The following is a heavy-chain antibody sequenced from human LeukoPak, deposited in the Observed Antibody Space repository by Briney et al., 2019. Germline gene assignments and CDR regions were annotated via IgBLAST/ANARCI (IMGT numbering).Heavy chain of an antibody. D-gene: IGHD3/OR15-3a*01. CDR1: GGSFSCYY. V-gene: IGHV4-34*01. CDR3: ARGRGTGSYFYD. J-gene: IGHJ4*02. Sequence: ETLSLTCAVYGGSFSCYYWGWIRQPPGKGLEWIGEINRGGSTNYNPSFKSRVTISIDTSRNYFSLKLSSVTAADTAVYYCARGRGTGSYFYDWGQGTLVTVSS. CDR2: INRGGST.